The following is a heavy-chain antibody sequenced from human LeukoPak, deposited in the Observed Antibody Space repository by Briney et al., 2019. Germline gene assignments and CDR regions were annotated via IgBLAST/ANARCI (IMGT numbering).Heavy chain of an antibody. CDR3: AREGDRAVAFDI. V-gene: IGHV1-18*01. CDR1: CYTFTSYG. J-gene: IGHJ3*02. D-gene: IGHD3-10*01. Sequence: ASVKVSCKASCYTFTSYGIGWVRQAPGQGLEWMGWISAYNGNTNYAQKLQGRVTMTTDTSTSIAYMEVRSLRSEDTAVYYCAREGDRAVAFDIWGQGTMVTVSS. CDR2: ISAYNGNT.